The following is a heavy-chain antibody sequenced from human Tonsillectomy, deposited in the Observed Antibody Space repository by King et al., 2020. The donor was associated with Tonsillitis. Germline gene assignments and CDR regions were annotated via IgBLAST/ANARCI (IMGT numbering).Heavy chain of an antibody. V-gene: IGHV5-51*01. D-gene: IGHD4-17*01. CDR2: IHPGDFDT. Sequence: DVQLVESGAEVKKPGESLKISCQGSEYTFTRYKIGWVRQMPGKGLEWMGVIHPGDFDTKYSPSFQGQVTISVDRSISTAYLQWSSLKASDTAMYYCVACYGAVSGGDIWGQGSAVIVSS. J-gene: IGHJ3*02. CDR1: EYTFTRYK. CDR3: VACYGAVSGGDI.